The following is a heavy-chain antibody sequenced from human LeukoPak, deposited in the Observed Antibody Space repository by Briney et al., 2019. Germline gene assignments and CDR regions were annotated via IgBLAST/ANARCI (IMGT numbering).Heavy chain of an antibody. CDR2: ISSNGGGT. CDR1: GFTFSSYA. V-gene: IGHV3-64D*06. D-gene: IGHD2-15*01. Sequence: GGSLRLSCSASGFTFSSYAMHWVRQAPGKGLEYVSAISSNGGGTYYADSVKGRFTISRDNSKNTLYLQMSSLRPEDTAVYYCVRVPHCSGSSRAYNWFDPWGQGTLVTVSS. CDR3: VRVPHCSGSSRAYNWFDP. J-gene: IGHJ5*02.